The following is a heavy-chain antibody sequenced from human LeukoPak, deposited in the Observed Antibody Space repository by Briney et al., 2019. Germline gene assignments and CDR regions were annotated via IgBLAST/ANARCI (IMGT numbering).Heavy chain of an antibody. J-gene: IGHJ4*02. V-gene: IGHV3-30-3*01. CDR2: ISYDGSNK. CDR1: GFTFSSYW. D-gene: IGHD5-18*01. CDR3: AREFTATGDY. Sequence: TGGSLRLSCAASGFTFSSYWMSWVRQAPGKGLEWVAVISYDGSNKYYADSVKGRFTISRDNSKNTLYLQMNSLRAEDTAVYYCAREFTATGDYWGQGTLVTVSS.